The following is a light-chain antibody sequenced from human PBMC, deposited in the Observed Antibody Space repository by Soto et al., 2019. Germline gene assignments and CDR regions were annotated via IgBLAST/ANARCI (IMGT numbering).Light chain of an antibody. J-gene: IGKJ3*01. CDR3: QQYDGAPLT. CDR2: AAS. V-gene: IGKV3-20*01. CDR1: QTLSITS. Sequence: IVLTQSPDTLSLSPGERATLFCRASQTLSITSLAWYQQKPGQAPRLLIYAASTRHTGFPDRFNGSGSGTDFALTINRLEPEDFAVYFCQQYDGAPLTFGHGTKVDVK.